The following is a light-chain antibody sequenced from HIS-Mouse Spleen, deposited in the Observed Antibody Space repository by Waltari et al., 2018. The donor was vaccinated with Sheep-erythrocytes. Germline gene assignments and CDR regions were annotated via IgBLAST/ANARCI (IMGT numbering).Light chain of an antibody. CDR3: CSYAGSYNHV. Sequence: QSALTQPRSVSGSPGQSVTISCTGTSSDGGGYNYVSLYQQHPGKAPKLMIYDVSKRPSGVPDRFSGSKSGNTASLTISGLQAEDEADYYCCSYAGSYNHVFATGTKVTVL. CDR2: DVS. V-gene: IGLV2-11*01. CDR1: SSDGGGYNY. J-gene: IGLJ1*01.